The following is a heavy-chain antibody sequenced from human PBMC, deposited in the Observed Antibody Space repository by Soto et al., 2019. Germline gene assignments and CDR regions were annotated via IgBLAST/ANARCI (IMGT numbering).Heavy chain of an antibody. J-gene: IGHJ4*02. Sequence: SVKVYCKASVGSFSSYAISWVRQDPGQGLEWMGGIIPIFGTANYAQKFQGRVTITADESTSTAYMELSSLRSEDTAVYYCARDSQQRGYSHGSHDYWGQGTLVTVSS. CDR2: IIPIFGTA. CDR1: VGSFSSYA. D-gene: IGHD5-18*01. CDR3: ARDSQQRGYSHGSHDY. V-gene: IGHV1-69*13.